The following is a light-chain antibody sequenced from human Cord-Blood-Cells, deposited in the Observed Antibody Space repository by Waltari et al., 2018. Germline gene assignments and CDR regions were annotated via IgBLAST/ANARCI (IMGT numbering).Light chain of an antibody. CDR2: AAS. J-gene: IGKJ4*01. CDR3: QQSYSTPLT. V-gene: IGKV1-39*01. CDR1: QSISSY. Sequence: DIQVTQASSSLSASVGGRVNITCRASQSISSYLNWYQQKPGKAPKLLIYAASSLQSGVPSRFSGSGSGTDFTLTISSLQPEDFATYYCQQSYSTPLTFGGGTKVEIK.